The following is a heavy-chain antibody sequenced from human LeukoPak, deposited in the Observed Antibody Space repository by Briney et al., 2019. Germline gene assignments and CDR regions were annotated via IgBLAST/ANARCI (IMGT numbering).Heavy chain of an antibody. V-gene: IGHV3-21*01. CDR2: ISSSSSYI. J-gene: IGHJ3*02. Sequence: GGSLRLSCAASGFTFSSYSMNWVRQAPGKGLEWVSSISSSSSYIYYADSVKGRFTISRDNAKNSLYLQMNSLRAEDTAVYYCASWGSGYYDILTGYRDAFDIWGQGTMVTVSS. CDR3: ASWGSGYYDILTGYRDAFDI. D-gene: IGHD3-9*01. CDR1: GFTFSSYS.